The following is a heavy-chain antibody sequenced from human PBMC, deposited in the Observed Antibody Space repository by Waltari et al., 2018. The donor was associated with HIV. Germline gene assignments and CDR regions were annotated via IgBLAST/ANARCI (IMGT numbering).Heavy chain of an antibody. Sequence: QVHLVQSGAELRKPGASVTVSCKAYGYNCTNYGLTWVRQAPGQGLEWMGWISGYNGDTKYAQKVRGRVTMTTDTSTSTAYLEMGSLRFDDTAVYYCARDHYYGSSGYYSDYWGQGTLVTVSS. J-gene: IGHJ4*02. CDR2: ISGYNGDT. CDR1: GYNCTNYG. D-gene: IGHD3-22*01. V-gene: IGHV1-18*01. CDR3: ARDHYYGSSGYYSDY.